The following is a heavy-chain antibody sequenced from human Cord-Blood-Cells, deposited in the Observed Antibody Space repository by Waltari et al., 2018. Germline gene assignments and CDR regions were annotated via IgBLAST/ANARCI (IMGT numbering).Heavy chain of an antibody. V-gene: IGHV4-34*01. D-gene: IGHD3-3*01. CDR2: INHSGST. CDR1: GGSFSGYY. CDR3: ASDLTSITIFGVVTENYFDY. Sequence: QVQLQQWGAGLLKPSETLSLTCAVYGGSFSGYYWSWIRQPPGKGLEWIGEINHSGSTNYNPSLKIRVTISVDTSKNQFSLKLSSVTAADTAVYYCASDLTSITIFGVVTENYFDYWGQGTLVTVSS. J-gene: IGHJ4*02.